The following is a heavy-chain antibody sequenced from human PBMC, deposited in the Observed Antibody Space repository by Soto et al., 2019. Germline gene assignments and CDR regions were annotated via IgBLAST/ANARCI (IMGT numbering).Heavy chain of an antibody. V-gene: IGHV4-4*02. D-gene: IGHD3-10*01. CDR1: GGSISSSNW. CDR3: ASAGGGMVRGAYYHSYGMDV. CDR2: IYHSGST. Sequence: QVQLQESGPGLVKPSGTLSLTCAVSGGSISSSNWWSWVRQPPGKGLEWIGEIYHSGSTNYNPSPKHRVTISVDKSKNPFSLKLSSVTAADTAVYYCASAGGGMVRGAYYHSYGMDVWGQGTTVTVSS. J-gene: IGHJ6*02.